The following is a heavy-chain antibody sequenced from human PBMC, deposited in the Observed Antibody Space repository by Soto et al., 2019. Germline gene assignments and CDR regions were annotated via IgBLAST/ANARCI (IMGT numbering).Heavy chain of an antibody. CDR2: VYLSGHT. CDR3: ARARIVVSGTIVDY. V-gene: IGHV4-38-2*02. J-gene: IGHJ4*02. CDR1: GYSVISGCY. D-gene: IGHD1-7*01. Sequence: PSETLSLTCTVSGYSVISGCYWGWFRQPPEKGLEWIGSVYLSGHTYHNPSLMSRVTISIDTSKNQFSLKLTSVTAADTAVYYYARARIVVSGTIVDYWGQGTLVTVSS.